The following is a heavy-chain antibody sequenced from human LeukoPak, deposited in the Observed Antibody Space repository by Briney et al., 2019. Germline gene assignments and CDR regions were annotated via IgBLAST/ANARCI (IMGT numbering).Heavy chain of an antibody. CDR3: AKGNNAHIAAAVKY. D-gene: IGHD6-13*01. Sequence: SLTLSCAASGFTFDDYAMHWVRQAPGKGLEWVLGINWNSGSIGYADSVKGRFTISRHNAKNSLYLQMNSLGGEDRALYYCAKGNNAHIAAAVKYWGEGPLVSVSS. CDR1: GFTFDDYA. J-gene: IGHJ4*02. CDR2: INWNSGSI. V-gene: IGHV3-9*01.